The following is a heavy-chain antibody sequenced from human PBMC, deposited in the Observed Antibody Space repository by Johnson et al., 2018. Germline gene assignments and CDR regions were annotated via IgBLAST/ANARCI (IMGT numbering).Heavy chain of an antibody. CDR2: ISYDGGKS. CDR1: GFTFSDYP. J-gene: IGHJ1*01. D-gene: IGHD6-19*01. CDR3: VRDPHLCSGWYLYFEH. Sequence: QVQLVQSGGGVVQPERSLRLSCVVSGFTFSDYPMHWVRQAPGKGLEWVAVISYDGGKSYYADSVKGRFTIYRDNSKNTLYLQMNSLTTDDTAMYYCVRDPHLCSGWYLYFEHWGQGTLVTVSS. V-gene: IGHV3-30-3*01.